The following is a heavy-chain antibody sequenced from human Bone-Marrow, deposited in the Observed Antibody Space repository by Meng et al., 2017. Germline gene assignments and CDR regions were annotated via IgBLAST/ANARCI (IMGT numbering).Heavy chain of an antibody. CDR1: GYTFTSYG. V-gene: IGHV1-18*01. J-gene: IGHJ4*02. Sequence: VVQVQFGAAVKKPGASVKVSCKASGYTFTSYGISWVRQAPGQGLEWMGWISAYNGNTNYAQKLQGRVTMTTDTSTSTAYMELRSLRSDDTAVYYCARGAWVRGVSHNDYWGQGTLVTVSS. CDR3: ARGAWVRGVSHNDY. CDR2: ISAYNGNT. D-gene: IGHD3-10*01.